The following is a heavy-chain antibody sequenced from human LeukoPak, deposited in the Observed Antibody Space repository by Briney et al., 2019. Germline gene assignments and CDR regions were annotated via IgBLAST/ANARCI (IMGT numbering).Heavy chain of an antibody. V-gene: IGHV3-7*01. CDR2: INQDGTEK. J-gene: IGHJ4*02. D-gene: IGHD3-10*01. Sequence: GGSLRLSCAASGFPFSTYWMSWVRQAPEKGLEWVANINQDGTEKYYVDSVKGRFTISRDYAKNSLYLQMNSLRVEDTAVYYCAKVAKYYYGPETYYFFEQWGQGTPVTASS. CDR1: GFPFSTYW. CDR3: AKVAKYYYGPETYYFFEQ.